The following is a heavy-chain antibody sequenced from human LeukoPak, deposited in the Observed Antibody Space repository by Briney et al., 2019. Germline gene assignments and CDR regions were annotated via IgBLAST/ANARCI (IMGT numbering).Heavy chain of an antibody. J-gene: IGHJ5*02. V-gene: IGHV4-38-2*02. Sequence: KPSETLSLTCTVSGYSISSGYYWGWIRQPPGKGREWIGSIYHSGSTYYNPSLKSRVTISVDTSKNQFSLKLSSVTAADTAVYYCARQYYDYVWGSYRLNWFDPWGQGTLVTVSS. D-gene: IGHD3-16*02. CDR1: GYSISSGYY. CDR3: ARQYYDYVWGSYRLNWFDP. CDR2: IYHSGST.